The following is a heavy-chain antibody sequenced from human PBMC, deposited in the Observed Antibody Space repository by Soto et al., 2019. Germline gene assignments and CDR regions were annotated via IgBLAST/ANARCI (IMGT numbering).Heavy chain of an antibody. CDR2: IYPGDSDT. CDR1: GYSFTSYW. V-gene: IGHV5-51*01. J-gene: IGHJ6*02. Sequence: GESLKISCKGSGYSFTSYWIGWVRQMPGKGLEWMGIIYPGDSDTRYSPSFQGQVTISADKSISTAYLQWSSLKASDTAMYYCARLTASDSSGWYRLSGYYYYGMDVWGQGTTVTVSS. D-gene: IGHD6-19*01. CDR3: ARLTASDSSGWYRLSGYYYYGMDV.